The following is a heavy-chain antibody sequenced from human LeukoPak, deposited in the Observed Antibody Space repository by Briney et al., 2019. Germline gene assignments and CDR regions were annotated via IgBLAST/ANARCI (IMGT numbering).Heavy chain of an antibody. CDR2: INYSGST. J-gene: IGHJ3*01. CDR3: ARGASYGDYGLDAFDG. V-gene: IGHV4-59*01. Sequence: SETLFLTCTVSGGSMSSYYWSWIRQPPGEGLEWIGYINYSGSTTYNPSLRSRVTMSIDTSKNQFSLKLTSVTAADTAVFHFARGASYGDYGLDAFDGWDQGTMVAVSS. CDR1: GGSMSSYY. D-gene: IGHD4-17*01.